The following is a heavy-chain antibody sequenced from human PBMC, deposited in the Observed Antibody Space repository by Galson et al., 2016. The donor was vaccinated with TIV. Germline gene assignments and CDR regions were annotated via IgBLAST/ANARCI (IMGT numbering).Heavy chain of an antibody. CDR2: VIPLSGT. CDR3: SRGGHYALDV. CDR1: GVTFSSYT. J-gene: IGHJ6*02. Sequence: SVKVSCKASGVTFSSYTITWVRRAPGHGLEWMGGVIPLSGTTYARKFRDRLTITVDESTKTTYMDLSNLRSDDTAEYYCSRGGHYALDVWGQGTTVIVSS. D-gene: IGHD3-16*01. V-gene: IGHV1-69*13.